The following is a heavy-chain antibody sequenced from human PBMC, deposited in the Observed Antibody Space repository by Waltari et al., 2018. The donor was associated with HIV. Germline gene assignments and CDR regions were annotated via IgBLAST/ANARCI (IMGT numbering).Heavy chain of an antibody. CDR3: AKDVAPYPRFHGFDV. V-gene: IGHV3-23*01. D-gene: IGHD2-21*01. CDR1: QLSFTPYA. CDR2: ISSNSGSA. J-gene: IGHJ3*01. Sequence: EAQMLQSGGGMIQPGGSLRLSCTSSQLSFTPYAMTWVRQAPGKGLEWVSTISSNSGSAYYVESVRGRFTISRDNSRNTLYLQLNNLKAEDTALYFCAKDVAPYPRFHGFDVWGQGTLVTVSS.